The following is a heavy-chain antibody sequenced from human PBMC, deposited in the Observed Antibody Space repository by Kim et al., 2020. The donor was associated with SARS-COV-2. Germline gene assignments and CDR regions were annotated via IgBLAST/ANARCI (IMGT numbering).Heavy chain of an antibody. J-gene: IGHJ4*02. V-gene: IGHV3-7*01. D-gene: IGHD3-10*01. Sequence: GGSLRLSCAASGFTFSSYWMSWVRQAPGKGLEWVANIKQDGSEKYYVDSVKGRFTISRDNAKNSLYLQMNSLRAEDTAVYYCARDKKKTNYYGSGSYYYWGQGTLVTVSS. CDR3: ARDKKKTNYYGSGSYYY. CDR2: IKQDGSEK. CDR1: GFTFSSYW.